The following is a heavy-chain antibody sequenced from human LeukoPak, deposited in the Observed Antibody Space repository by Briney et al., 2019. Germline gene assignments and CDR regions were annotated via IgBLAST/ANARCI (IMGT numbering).Heavy chain of an antibody. V-gene: IGHV1-8*01. CDR3: ARAIAEDRYCSSTSCYSGGYWFDP. J-gene: IGHJ5*02. CDR1: GYTFTSYD. CDR2: MNPNSGNT. D-gene: IGHD2-2*01. Sequence: GASVKVSCKASGYTFTSYDINWVRQAPGQGLEWMGWMNPNSGNTGYAQKFQGRVTMTRNTSISTAYMELSSLRSEDTAVYYCARAIAEDRYCSSTSCYSGGYWFDPWGQGTLVTVSS.